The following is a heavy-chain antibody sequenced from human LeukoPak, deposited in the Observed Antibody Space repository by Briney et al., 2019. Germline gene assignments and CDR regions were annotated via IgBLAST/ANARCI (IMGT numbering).Heavy chain of an antibody. Sequence: SETLSLTCTVSGGSISSSSYYWGWIRQPPGKGLEWIGSIYYSGSTYYNPSLKSRVTISVDTSKNQFSLKLSSVTAADTAVYYCARDLEESVDCSGGSCYPVWGQGTLVTVSS. V-gene: IGHV4-39*07. D-gene: IGHD2-15*01. J-gene: IGHJ4*02. CDR1: GGSISSSSYY. CDR2: IYYSGST. CDR3: ARDLEESVDCSGGSCYPV.